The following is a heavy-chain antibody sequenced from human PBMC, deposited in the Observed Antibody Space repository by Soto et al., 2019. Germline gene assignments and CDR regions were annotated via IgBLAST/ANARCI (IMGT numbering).Heavy chain of an antibody. CDR3: ARGVPSLGYCSGGSCYSGKPWFDP. Sequence: TSETLSLTCTVSGGSISSYYWSWIWQPPGKGLEWIGYIYYSGSTNYNPSLKSRVTITVDTSKNQFSLKLSSVTAADTAVYYCARGVPSLGYCSGGSCYSGKPWFDPWGQGTLVTVSS. V-gene: IGHV4-59*01. CDR1: GGSISSYY. CDR2: IYYSGST. J-gene: IGHJ5*02. D-gene: IGHD2-15*01.